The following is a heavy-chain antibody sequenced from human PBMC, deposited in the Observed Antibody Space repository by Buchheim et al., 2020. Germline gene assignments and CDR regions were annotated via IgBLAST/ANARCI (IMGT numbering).Heavy chain of an antibody. CDR2: IYYSGST. CDR1: GGSISSSSYY. V-gene: IGHV4-39*01. D-gene: IGHD6-13*01. CDR3: ASEKAAAGTAWDAFDI. J-gene: IGHJ3*02. Sequence: QLQLQESGPGLVKPSETLSLTCTVSGGSISSSSYYWGWIRQPPGKGLEWIGSIYYSGSTYYNPSLKSRVTISVDTSKNQFSLKLSSVTAADTAVYYCASEKAAAGTAWDAFDIWGQGT.